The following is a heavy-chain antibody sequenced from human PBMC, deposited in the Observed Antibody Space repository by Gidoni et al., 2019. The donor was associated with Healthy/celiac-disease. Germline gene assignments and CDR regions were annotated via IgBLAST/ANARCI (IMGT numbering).Heavy chain of an antibody. CDR2: INPNSGGT. Sequence: QVQLVQSGAEVKKPGASVKVSCKASGYTFTGHEMHWVRRAPGQGLEWMGWINPNSGGTNYARKFQGWVTMTRDTSISTAYMELSRLRSDDTAVYYCARGPGRSGSSSLVGVYWFDPWGQGTLVTVSS. D-gene: IGHD6-13*01. CDR1: GYTFTGHE. CDR3: ARGPGRSGSSSLVGVYWFDP. V-gene: IGHV1-2*04. J-gene: IGHJ5*02.